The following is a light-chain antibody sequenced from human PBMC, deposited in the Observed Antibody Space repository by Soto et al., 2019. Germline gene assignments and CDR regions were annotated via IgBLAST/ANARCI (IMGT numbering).Light chain of an antibody. CDR1: SSDVGSYNL. J-gene: IGLJ1*01. Sequence: QSVLTQPASVSGSPGQSITISCTGTSSDVGSYNLVSWYQQHPGKAPKLMIYEGSKRPSGVSNRFSGSKSGNTASLTISGLQAEDEADYYCCSYAGSPYVSGTGTKLTVL. CDR2: EGS. V-gene: IGLV2-23*01. CDR3: CSYAGSPYV.